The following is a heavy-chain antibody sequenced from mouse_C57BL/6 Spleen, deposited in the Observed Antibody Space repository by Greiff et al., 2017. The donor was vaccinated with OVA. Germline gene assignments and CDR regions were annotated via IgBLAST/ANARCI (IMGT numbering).Heavy chain of an antibody. D-gene: IGHD1-1*01. CDR1: GNTFTDYN. CDR3: ARGHGSSYDYAMDY. J-gene: IGHJ4*01. Sequence: VQLQQSGPELVKPGASVKIPCKASGNTFTDYNMDWVKQSHGKSLEWIGDINPNNGGTIYNQKFKGKATLTVDKSSSTAYMELRSLTSEDTAVYYCARGHGSSYDYAMDYWGQGTSVTVSS. V-gene: IGHV1-18*01. CDR2: INPNNGGT.